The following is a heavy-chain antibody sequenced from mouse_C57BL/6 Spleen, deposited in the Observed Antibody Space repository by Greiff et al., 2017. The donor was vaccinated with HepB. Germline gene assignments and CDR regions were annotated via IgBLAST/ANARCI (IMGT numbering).Heavy chain of an antibody. CDR3: ARHGDSSGYVWFAY. D-gene: IGHD3-2*02. Sequence: VQLQQSGAELVKPGASVKISCKASGYAFSSYWMNWVKQRPGKGLEWIGQIYPGDGDTNYHGKFKGKATLTADKSSSTAYMQLSSLTSEDSAVYFCARHGDSSGYVWFAYWGQGTLVTVSA. CDR1: GYAFSSYW. J-gene: IGHJ3*01. V-gene: IGHV1-80*01. CDR2: IYPGDGDT.